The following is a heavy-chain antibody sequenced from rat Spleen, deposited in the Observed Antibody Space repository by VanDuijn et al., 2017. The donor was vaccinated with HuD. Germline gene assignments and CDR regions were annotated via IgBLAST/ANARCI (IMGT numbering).Heavy chain of an antibody. CDR2: LSYDATAP. D-gene: IGHD1-1*01. V-gene: IGHV5-7*01. CDR1: GFTFSDYY. Sequence: EVQLVESGGGLVQPGGSLKLSCAASGFTFSDYYMAWVRQAPTKGLEWVATLSYDATAPYYRDSVKGRFTISRDNAKTTLYLQMDSLRSEDTATYYCARHTYSPLYFDYWGQGVMVTVSS. J-gene: IGHJ2*01. CDR3: ARHTYSPLYFDY.